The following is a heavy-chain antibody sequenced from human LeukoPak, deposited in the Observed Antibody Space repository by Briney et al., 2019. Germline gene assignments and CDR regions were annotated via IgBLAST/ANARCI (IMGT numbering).Heavy chain of an antibody. CDR3: ARVSTVTRVDRAYYYYYYMDV. V-gene: IGHV4-61*02. CDR2: IYSSGTT. CDR1: GGSISSGSYY. J-gene: IGHJ6*03. D-gene: IGHD4-11*01. Sequence: PSETLSLTCTVSGGSISSGSYYWSWIRQPAGKGLEWIGRIYSSGTTNYNPSLKSRVTISVDTSKNQFSLKLSSVTAADTAVYYCARVSTVTRVDRAYYYYYYMDVWGKGTTVTVSS.